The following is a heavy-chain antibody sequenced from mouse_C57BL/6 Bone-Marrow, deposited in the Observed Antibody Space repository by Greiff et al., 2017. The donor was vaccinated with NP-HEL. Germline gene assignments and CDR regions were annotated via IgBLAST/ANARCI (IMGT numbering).Heavy chain of an antibody. V-gene: IGHV1-64*01. D-gene: IGHD1-1*01. CDR3: ARGITTVVGGPAY. CDR1: GYTFTSYW. J-gene: IGHJ3*01. Sequence: QVQLQQPGAELVKPGASVKLSCKASGYTFTSYWMHWVKQRPGQGLEWIGMIHPNSGSTNYNEKFKSKATLTVDKSSSTAYMQLSSLTSEDSAVYYCARGITTVVGGPAYWGQGTLVTVSA. CDR2: IHPNSGST.